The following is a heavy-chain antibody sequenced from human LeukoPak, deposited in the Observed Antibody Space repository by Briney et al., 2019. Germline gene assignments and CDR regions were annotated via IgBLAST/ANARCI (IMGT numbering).Heavy chain of an antibody. CDR3: AKDRSSSWYFEYFQH. V-gene: IGHV3-7*01. Sequence: GSLRLSCAASGFTFSNYWMSWVRQAPGKGLEWVANIKQGGGDKYYVDSVKGRFTISRDNAKNSLYLQMNSLRAEDTAVYYCAKDRSSSWYFEYFQHWGQGTLVTVSS. J-gene: IGHJ1*01. CDR2: IKQGGGDK. D-gene: IGHD6-13*01. CDR1: GFTFSNYW.